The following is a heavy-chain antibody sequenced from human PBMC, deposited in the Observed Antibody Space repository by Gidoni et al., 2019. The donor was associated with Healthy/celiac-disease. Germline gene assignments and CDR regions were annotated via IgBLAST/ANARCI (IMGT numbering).Heavy chain of an antibody. Sequence: QVTLRESGPALVKPTQTLTLTCTFSGFSLSTSGMRVSWIRQPPGTALEWLARIDWDDVKYYSTSLKTRLTISKDTSKNQVVLTMTNMDPVDTATYYCARIRGSGWYSADYWGQGTLVTVSS. D-gene: IGHD6-19*01. CDR1: GFSLSTSGMR. J-gene: IGHJ4*02. V-gene: IGHV2-70*15. CDR2: IDWDDVK. CDR3: ARIRGSGWYSADY.